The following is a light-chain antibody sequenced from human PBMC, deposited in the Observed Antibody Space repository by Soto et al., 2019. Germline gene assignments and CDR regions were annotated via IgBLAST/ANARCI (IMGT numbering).Light chain of an antibody. CDR2: DAS. Sequence: IVLSQSPGTLFLSPGERATLSCRSSQSVSSSYLAWYQQKPGQAPRLXIFDASSRAAGIPDRFSGSGSGTDFTLTITRLEPEDLAVYYCHQYGNLPQTFGQGTKVDIK. CDR1: QSVSSSY. J-gene: IGKJ1*01. V-gene: IGKV3-20*01. CDR3: HQYGNLPQT.